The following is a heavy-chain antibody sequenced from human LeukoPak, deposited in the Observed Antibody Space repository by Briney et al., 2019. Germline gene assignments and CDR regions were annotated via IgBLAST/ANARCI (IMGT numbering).Heavy chain of an antibody. J-gene: IGHJ4*02. D-gene: IGHD6-19*01. CDR1: GFTFSSYG. CDR3: ARDPNIAVAGTEIDY. Sequence: GGSLRLSCAASGFTFSSYGMHWVRQAPGKGLEWVAVIWYDGSNKYYADSVKGRFTISRDNSKNTLYLQTNSLRAEDTAVYYCARDPNIAVAGTEIDYWGQGTLATVSS. CDR2: IWYDGSNK. V-gene: IGHV3-33*01.